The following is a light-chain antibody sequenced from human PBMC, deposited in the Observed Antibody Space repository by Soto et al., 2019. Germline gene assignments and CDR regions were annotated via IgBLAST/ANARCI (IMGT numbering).Light chain of an antibody. CDR1: SSNIGRNY. CDR3: AAWDDSLSGRNWV. Sequence: QPVLTQPPSASGTPGQRVTISCSGSSSNIGRNYVYWYQQFPGTAPRLLIYRNNQRPSEVPDRFSASKSGTSASLAISGLRSEDEAYYYCAAWDDSLSGRNWVFGGGTKLTVL. J-gene: IGLJ3*02. CDR2: RNN. V-gene: IGLV1-47*01.